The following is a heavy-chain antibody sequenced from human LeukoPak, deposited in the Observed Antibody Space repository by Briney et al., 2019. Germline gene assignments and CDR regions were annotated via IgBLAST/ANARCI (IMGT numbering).Heavy chain of an antibody. V-gene: IGHV4-59*01. CDR2: VYYSGST. CDR3: ARVGSSSSFGY. CDR1: GGSISSYY. J-gene: IGHJ4*02. D-gene: IGHD6-6*01. Sequence: SETLSLTCTVSGGSISSYYWSWIRQPPGKGLEWIGYVYYSGSTNYNPSLESRVTISVDTSNNQFSLKLSSVTAADTAVYYCARVGSSSSFGYWGQGTLVTVSS.